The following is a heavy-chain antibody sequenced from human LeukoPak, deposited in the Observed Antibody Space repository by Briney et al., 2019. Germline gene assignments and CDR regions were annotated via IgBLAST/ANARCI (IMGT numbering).Heavy chain of an antibody. V-gene: IGHV7-4-1*02. CDR2: INTNTGNP. CDR1: GYTFTNYA. Sequence: GASVKVSCKASGYTFTNYAINWVRQAPGQGLEWMGWINTNTGNPTYVQGFTGRFVFSLDTSVSTAYLQISSLKAEDTAVYYCARTLTVAGGKYFQHWSQGTLVTVSS. J-gene: IGHJ1*01. D-gene: IGHD6-13*01. CDR3: ARTLTVAGGKYFQH.